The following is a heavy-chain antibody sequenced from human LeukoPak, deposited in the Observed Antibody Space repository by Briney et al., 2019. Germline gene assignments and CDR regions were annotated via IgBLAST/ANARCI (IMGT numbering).Heavy chain of an antibody. D-gene: IGHD3-10*01. J-gene: IGHJ5*02. CDR2: IYYSGST. CDR1: GGSISSYY. V-gene: IGHV4-59*12. Sequence: PSETLSLTCTVSGGSISSYYWSWIRQPPGKGLEWIGYIYYSGSTNYNPSLKSRVTMSVNTSKNQFSLNLSSVTAADTAVYYCARGPKLTRGVTNWFDPWGQGTLVTVSS. CDR3: ARGPKLTRGVTNWFDP.